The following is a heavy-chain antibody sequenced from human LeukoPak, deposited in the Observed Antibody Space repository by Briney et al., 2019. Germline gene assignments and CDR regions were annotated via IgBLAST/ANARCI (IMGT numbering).Heavy chain of an antibody. CDR3: ARDDYNWNVDAFEI. CDR2: INQDGSEK. D-gene: IGHD1-20*01. V-gene: IGHV3-7*01. CDR1: GFTFSDYW. Sequence: GGSLRLSCAASGFTFSDYWMTWVRQAPGKGLEWVANINQDGSEKYYVDSVKGRFTISRDNPKKSLYLQMNSLRAEDTAVYYCARDDYNWNVDAFEIWGQGTMVTVSS. J-gene: IGHJ3*02.